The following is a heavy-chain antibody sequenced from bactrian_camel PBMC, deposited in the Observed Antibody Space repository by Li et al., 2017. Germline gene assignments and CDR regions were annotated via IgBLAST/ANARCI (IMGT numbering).Heavy chain of an antibody. CDR2: ESGY. V-gene: IGHV3S53*01. Sequence: HVQLEESGGDSVQAGGSLRLSCVVTGTFTVPLCMAWYRQAPGNECDMIATESGYYADSVRGRFTISRDDANNTVYLQMNSLKPEDTAVYSCKARSGSCGGTYYLYAYWGQGTQVTVS. D-gene: IGHD2*01. J-gene: IGHJ4*01. CDR1: GTFTVPL. CDR3: KARSGSCGGTYYLYAY.